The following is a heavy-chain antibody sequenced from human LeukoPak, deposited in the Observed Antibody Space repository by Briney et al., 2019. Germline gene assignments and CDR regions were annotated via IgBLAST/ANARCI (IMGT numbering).Heavy chain of an antibody. Sequence: GSSVKVSCKASGGTFSSYAISWVRQAPGQGLKWMGRIIPIFGTANYAQKFQGRVTITTDESTSTAYMELSSLRSEDTAVYYCARTKSIVGATYFDYWGQGTLVTVSS. V-gene: IGHV1-69*05. D-gene: IGHD1-26*01. CDR2: IIPIFGTA. CDR1: GGTFSSYA. CDR3: ARTKSIVGATYFDY. J-gene: IGHJ4*02.